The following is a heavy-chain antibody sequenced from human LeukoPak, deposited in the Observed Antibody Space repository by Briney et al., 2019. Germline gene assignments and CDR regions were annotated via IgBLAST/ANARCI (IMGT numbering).Heavy chain of an antibody. V-gene: IGHV4-34*01. CDR3: ARGGSTIFGVVIIPFDY. J-gene: IGHJ4*02. CDR1: GGSLSGYY. D-gene: IGHD3-3*01. Sequence: SETLSLTCAVYGGSLSGYYWSWIRQPPGKGLEWIGEINHSGSTNYNPSLKSRVTISVDTSKNQFSLKLSSVTAADTAVYYCARGGSTIFGVVIIPFDYWGQGTLVTVSS. CDR2: INHSGST.